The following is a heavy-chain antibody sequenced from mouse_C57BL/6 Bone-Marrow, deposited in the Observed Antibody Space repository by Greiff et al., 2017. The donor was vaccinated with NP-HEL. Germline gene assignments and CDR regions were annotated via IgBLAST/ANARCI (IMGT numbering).Heavy chain of an antibody. CDR1: GYTFTSYW. CDR3: ATFITTVPYYYAMDY. D-gene: IGHD1-1*01. V-gene: IGHV1-74*01. Sequence: VQLQQPGAELVKPGASVKVSCKASGYTFTSYWMHWVKQRPGQGLEWIGRIHPSDSDTNYNQKFKGKATLTVDKSSSTAYMQLSSLTSEDSAVYYCATFITTVPYYYAMDYWGQGTSVTVSS. CDR2: IHPSDSDT. J-gene: IGHJ4*01.